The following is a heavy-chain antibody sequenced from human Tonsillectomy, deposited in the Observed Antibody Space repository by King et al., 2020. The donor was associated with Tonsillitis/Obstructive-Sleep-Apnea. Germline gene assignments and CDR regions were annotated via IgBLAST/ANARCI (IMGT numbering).Heavy chain of an antibody. J-gene: IGHJ4*02. Sequence: VQLVESGAEVKKPGSSVKVSCKASGGTFSSYAISWVRQAPGQGLEWMGRIIPILGIANYAQKFQGRVTITADKSTSTAYMELSSLRSEDTAVYYCAREGRRAYDILTGYYADYWGQGTLVTVSS. CDR2: IIPILGIA. CDR3: AREGRRAYDILTGYYADY. D-gene: IGHD3-9*01. V-gene: IGHV1-69*09. CDR1: GGTFSSYA.